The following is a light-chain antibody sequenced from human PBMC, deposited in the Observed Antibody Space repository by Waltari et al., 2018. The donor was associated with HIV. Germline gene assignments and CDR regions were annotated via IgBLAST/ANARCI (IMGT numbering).Light chain of an antibody. Sequence: QSALTQPPPASGSPGQSVTLSCTGTSRSVGGYNYVSWYQQHSGKAPKLMIYEVSKRPSGVPNRFSGSKSGNTASLTVSGLQAEDEADYYCSSYAGSNNKVFGGGTKLTVL. CDR1: SRSVGGYNY. CDR2: EVS. CDR3: SSYAGSNNKV. J-gene: IGLJ3*02. V-gene: IGLV2-8*01.